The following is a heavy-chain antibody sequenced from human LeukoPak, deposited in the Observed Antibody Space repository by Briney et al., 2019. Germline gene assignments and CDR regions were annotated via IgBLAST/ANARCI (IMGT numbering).Heavy chain of an antibody. CDR2: ISGSGGST. V-gene: IGHV3-23*01. CDR1: GFTFSSYA. D-gene: IGHD6-6*01. CDR3: AKVSKSSSSPYYFDY. J-gene: IGHJ4*02. Sequence: GGSLRLSCAASGFTFSSYAMSWVRQAPGKGLEWVSAISGSGGSTYYADSVKGRFTLSRDNSKNTLYLQMNSLRAGDTAVYYCAKVSKSSSSPYYFDYWGQGTLVTVSS.